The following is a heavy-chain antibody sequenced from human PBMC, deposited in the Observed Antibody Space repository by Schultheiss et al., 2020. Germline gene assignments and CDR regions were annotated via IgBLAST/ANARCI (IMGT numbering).Heavy chain of an antibody. V-gene: IGHV2-5*02. D-gene: IGHD4-17*01. CDR3: AHRQGSYGDYAGHRFRTNVLYEERGGDFDY. CDR2: IYWDDDK. CDR1: GFSLSTSGVG. Sequence: SGPTLVKPTQTLTLTCTFSGFSLSTSGVGVGWIRQPPGKALEWLALIYWDDDKRYSPSLKSRLTITKDTSKNQVVLTMTNMDPVDTATYYCAHRQGSYGDYAGHRFRTNVLYEERGGDFDYWGQGTLVTVSS. J-gene: IGHJ4*02.